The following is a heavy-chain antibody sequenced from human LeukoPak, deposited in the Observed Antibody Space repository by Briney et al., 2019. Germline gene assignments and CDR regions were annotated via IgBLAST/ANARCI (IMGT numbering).Heavy chain of an antibody. Sequence: GGTLRLSCGASGFTFSSHGMNWVRQAPGKGLEWVSGISPSGGITYYTDSVKGRFTISRDNSKNTVSLQMNSLRAEDTAVYYCATTTGYGSGSYSYYYYMDVWGKGTTVTISS. D-gene: IGHD3-10*01. J-gene: IGHJ6*03. CDR3: ATTTGYGSGSYSYYYYMDV. CDR1: GFTFSSHG. CDR2: ISPSGGIT. V-gene: IGHV3-23*01.